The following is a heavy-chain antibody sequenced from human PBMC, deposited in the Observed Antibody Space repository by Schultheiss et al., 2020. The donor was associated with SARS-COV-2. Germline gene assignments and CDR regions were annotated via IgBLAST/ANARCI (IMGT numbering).Heavy chain of an antibody. CDR1: GGTFSSYA. CDR3: ARLYSSTTDY. J-gene: IGHJ4*02. CDR2: MNPNTGDT. D-gene: IGHD6-13*01. Sequence: ASVKVSCKASGGTFSSYAISWVRQAPGQGLEWMGWMNPNTGDTKYAHKFQGRVTMTRDTTINTAYMELSSLRSEDTAVYYCARLYSSTTDYWGQGTLVTVSS. V-gene: IGHV1-2*02.